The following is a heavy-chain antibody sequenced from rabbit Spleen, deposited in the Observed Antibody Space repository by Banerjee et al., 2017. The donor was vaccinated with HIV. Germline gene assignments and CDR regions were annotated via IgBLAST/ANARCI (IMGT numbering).Heavy chain of an antibody. CDR1: GFDFSNYG. V-gene: IGHV1S47*01. CDR3: VRDQAGDADVGPCYINL. J-gene: IGHJ4*01. CDR2: IEPSFGNT. Sequence: QAQLVESGGGLVQPGGSLKLSCKASGFDFSNYGVSWVRHAPGKGLEWIGNIEPSFGNTYSANWANGQFTISSRNAQNTLYLHLSSLTAAETATYFCVRDQAGDADVGPCYINLGGQGTLVTVS. D-gene: IGHD6-1*01.